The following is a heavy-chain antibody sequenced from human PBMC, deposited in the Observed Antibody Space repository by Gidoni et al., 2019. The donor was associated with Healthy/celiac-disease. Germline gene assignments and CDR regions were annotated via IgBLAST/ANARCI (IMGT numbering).Heavy chain of an antibody. CDR3: ARDLYYDSSGALEVFDY. Sequence: QVQLQQSGPGLVKPSQTLSLTCAISGDSVSSTSAAWNWIRQSPSRGLEWLGRTYYRSKWYNDYAVSVKSRITINPDTSKNQFSLQLNSVTPEDTAVYYCARDLYYDSSGALEVFDYWGQGTLVTVSS. CDR2: TYYRSKWYN. J-gene: IGHJ4*02. V-gene: IGHV6-1*01. D-gene: IGHD3-22*01. CDR1: GDSVSSTSAA.